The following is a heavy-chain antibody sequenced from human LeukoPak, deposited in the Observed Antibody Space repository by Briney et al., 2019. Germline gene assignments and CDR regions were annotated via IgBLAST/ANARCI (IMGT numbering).Heavy chain of an antibody. D-gene: IGHD2-21*01. CDR3: ITPLPYSAQ. J-gene: IGHJ4*02. Sequence: WIRQAPGKGLEWVGRIKPKTDDETTEYAAPVKDRFSISRDDSKSMMYLQMNSLKTEDTAVYYCITPLPYSAQGGQGTLVTVSS. V-gene: IGHV3-15*07. CDR2: IKPKTDDETT.